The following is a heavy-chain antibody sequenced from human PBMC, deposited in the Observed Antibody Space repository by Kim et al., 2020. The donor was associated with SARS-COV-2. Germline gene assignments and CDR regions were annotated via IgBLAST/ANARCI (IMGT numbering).Heavy chain of an antibody. CDR2: IHYSGST. V-gene: IGHV4-59*08. J-gene: IGHJ4*02. D-gene: IGHD6-19*01. CDR3: ARGIGWYEY. Sequence: SETLSLTCTVSGGSISSYYWSWIRQHPGKGLEWIGYIHYSGSTNYNPSLKSRVTISVDTSNNQFSLKLSSVTAADTAVYYCARGIGWYEYWGQGTLVTVSS. CDR1: GGSISSYY.